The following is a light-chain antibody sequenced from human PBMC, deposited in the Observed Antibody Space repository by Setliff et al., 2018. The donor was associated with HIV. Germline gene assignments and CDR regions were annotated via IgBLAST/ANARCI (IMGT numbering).Light chain of an antibody. Sequence: QSVLVQPPSVSAAPGQRVTISCSGTQSNIGRTTVNWYQQLPGTAPKLLIFGDNQRPSGVPDRFSASKFGTSGSLDISGLQSDDEADYFCAAGDAGLSAYVFGPGTKVTVL. CDR2: GDN. V-gene: IGLV1-44*01. CDR1: QSNIGRTT. CDR3: AAGDAGLSAYV. J-gene: IGLJ1*01.